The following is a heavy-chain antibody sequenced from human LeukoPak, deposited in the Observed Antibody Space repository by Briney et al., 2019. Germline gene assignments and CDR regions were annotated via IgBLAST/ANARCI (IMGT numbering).Heavy chain of an antibody. CDR3: ARLADYDSSGYFDY. J-gene: IGHJ4*02. CDR1: GFTFSSYG. D-gene: IGHD3-22*01. CDR2: ISYDGSNK. V-gene: IGHV3-30*03. Sequence: GGSLRLSCAASGFTFSSYGMHWVRQAPGKGLEWVAVISYDGSNKYYADSVKGRFTISRDNSKNTLYLQMNSLRREDTAVYYCARLADYDSSGYFDYWGQGTLVTVSS.